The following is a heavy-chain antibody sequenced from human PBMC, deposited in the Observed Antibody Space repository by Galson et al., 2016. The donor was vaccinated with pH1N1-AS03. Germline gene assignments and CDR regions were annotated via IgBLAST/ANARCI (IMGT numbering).Heavy chain of an antibody. D-gene: IGHD5-24*01. CDR3: AKVGGEGYNWYFYGMDV. J-gene: IGHJ6*02. V-gene: IGHV1-18*01. Sequence: SVKVSCKASGYTFTSYGITWVRQAPGQGLEWMGWISAYNGNTKYAQKFPGRVTMTTDTSTSTAYMESRSLRSDDTAVYYCAKVGGEGYNWYFYGMDVWGQGTTVTVSS. CDR2: ISAYNGNT. CDR1: GYTFTSYG.